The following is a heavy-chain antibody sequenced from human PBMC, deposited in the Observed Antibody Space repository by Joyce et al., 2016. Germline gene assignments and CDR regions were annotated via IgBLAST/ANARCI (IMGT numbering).Heavy chain of an antibody. CDR3: ARDSCGGDCFLHGTFDI. CDR1: GFTVSANY. J-gene: IGHJ3*02. CDR2: IYSGCNT. D-gene: IGHD2-21*02. V-gene: IGHV3-53*01. Sequence: EVQLVESGGGLIQPGGSLRLSCAASGFTVSANYMNWVRQAPGKGLEWVSVIYSGCNTYYAGSVKGRFTISRDNSKNTLYLQMSSLRAEDTAMYYCARDSCGGDCFLHGTFDIWGQGTMVTVSS.